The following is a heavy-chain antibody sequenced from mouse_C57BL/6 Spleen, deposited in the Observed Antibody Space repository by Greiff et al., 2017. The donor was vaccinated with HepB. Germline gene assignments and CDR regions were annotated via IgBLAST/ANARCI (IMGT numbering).Heavy chain of an antibody. CDR2: ISYDGSN. Sequence: EVKVEESGPGLVKPSQSLSLTCSVTGYSITSGYYWNWIRQFPGNKLEWMGYISYDGSNNYNPSLKNRISITRDTSKNQFFLKLNSVTTEDTATYYCARAGDGYFDYWGQGTTLTVSS. D-gene: IGHD2-3*01. V-gene: IGHV3-6*01. CDR3: ARAGDGYFDY. J-gene: IGHJ2*01. CDR1: GYSITSGYY.